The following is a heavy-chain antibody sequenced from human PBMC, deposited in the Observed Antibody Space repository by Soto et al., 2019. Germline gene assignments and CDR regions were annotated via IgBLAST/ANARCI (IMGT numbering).Heavy chain of an antibody. V-gene: IGHV3-23*01. CDR3: ATLGPARLLAS. CDR1: GFTFRNYD. CDR2: LSGSGGGT. J-gene: IGHJ4*02. Sequence: PGGSLRLSCAASGFTFRNYDLHWVRQAPGKGLEWVSFLSGSGGGTYYADSVKGRFTISRDNSKNTLYLQMNSLRAEDTAAYYCATLGPARLLASWGQGTLVTVPS. D-gene: IGHD1-26*01.